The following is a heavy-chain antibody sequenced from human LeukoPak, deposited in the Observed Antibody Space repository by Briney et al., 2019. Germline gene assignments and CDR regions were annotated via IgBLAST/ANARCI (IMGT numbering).Heavy chain of an antibody. CDR3: ARGVGYYDSSGTIDY. CDR1: GFTFSSYG. J-gene: IGHJ4*02. D-gene: IGHD3-22*01. V-gene: IGHV3-33*01. Sequence: GGSLRLSCAASGFTFSSYGMHWVRQAPGKGLEWVAVVWYDGSKKYSADSVKGRITISRDDSKNTLYLQMNSLRAEDAAVYYCARGVGYYDSSGTIDYWGQGTLVTVSS. CDR2: VWYDGSKK.